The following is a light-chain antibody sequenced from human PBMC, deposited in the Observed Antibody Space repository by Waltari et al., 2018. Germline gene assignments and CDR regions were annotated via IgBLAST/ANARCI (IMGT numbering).Light chain of an antibody. CDR1: QGISSY. V-gene: IGKV1-9*01. CDR2: AGS. CDR3: QQVNSYPFT. J-gene: IGKJ3*01. Sequence: IQLTQSPSSLSASVGDRVTITCRASQGISSYLAWYQQKPGKVPKLLIYAGSTLLNGVPSRFSGGGFGTDFTLTISSLQPEDFATYYCQQVNSYPFTFGPGTTVDIK.